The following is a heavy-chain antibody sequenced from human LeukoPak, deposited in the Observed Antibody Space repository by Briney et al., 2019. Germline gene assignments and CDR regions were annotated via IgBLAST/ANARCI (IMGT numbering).Heavy chain of an antibody. J-gene: IGHJ4*02. Sequence: PGGSLRLSCTGSGFMFNAYWMTWVRKAPGMGLEWVGNIRQDGGEIFYVDSVRGRFTISRDNAKNSLYLHLNSLRAENTAVYYCARDTADLLLDYWGQGTLVTVSS. V-gene: IGHV3-7*01. CDR1: GFMFNAYW. CDR3: ARDTADLLLDY. CDR2: IRQDGGEI. D-gene: IGHD5-18*01.